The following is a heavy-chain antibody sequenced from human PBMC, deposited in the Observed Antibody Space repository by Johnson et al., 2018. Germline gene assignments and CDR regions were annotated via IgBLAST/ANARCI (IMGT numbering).Heavy chain of an antibody. CDR1: GYTLTELS. V-gene: IGHV1-24*01. J-gene: IGHJ3*02. CDR2: FDPEDGGT. CDR3: AAAYYYDSSGGDAFDI. D-gene: IGHD3-22*01. Sequence: QVQLVESGAEVKKPGASXKVSCKVSGYTLTELSMHWVRQAPGKGLEWMGGFDPEDGGTIYAQQFQERVTITRDMPTSTAYMELSSLGSEDTAVYYCAAAYYYDSSGGDAFDIWGQGTMVTVSS.